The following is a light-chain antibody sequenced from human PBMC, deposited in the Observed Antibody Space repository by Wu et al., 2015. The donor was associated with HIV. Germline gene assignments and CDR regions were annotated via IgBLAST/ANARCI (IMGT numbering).Light chain of an antibody. Sequence: EIVLTQSPGTLSLSPGERATLSCRASQSVSSSYLAWHQQKPGQAPRLLIYGASSRATGIPDRFSGSGSGTDFTLTISRLEPEDFAVYYCQQYGSSPLLTFGGGTKVETK. CDR3: QQYGSSPLLT. J-gene: IGKJ4*01. CDR2: GAS. CDR1: QSVSSSY. V-gene: IGKV3-20*01.